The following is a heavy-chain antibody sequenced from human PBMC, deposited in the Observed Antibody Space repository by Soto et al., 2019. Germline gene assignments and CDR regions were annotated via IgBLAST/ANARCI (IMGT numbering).Heavy chain of an antibody. CDR1: GYTFSNFA. Sequence: SVKVSCNASGYTFSNFAIHWVRPAPGQRLEWMGWINAGNGNTKYSQKFQDRVTISRDTSATTAFMELSSLRSEDTALSYCAKSSSGWYGNWLDPWGQGSLVTVSS. J-gene: IGHJ5*02. CDR3: AKSSSGWYGNWLDP. CDR2: INAGNGNT. V-gene: IGHV1-3*01. D-gene: IGHD6-19*01.